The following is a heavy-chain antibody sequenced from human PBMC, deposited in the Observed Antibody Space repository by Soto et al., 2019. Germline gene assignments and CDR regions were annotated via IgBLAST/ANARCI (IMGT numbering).Heavy chain of an antibody. V-gene: IGHV3-30*18. CDR2: TSYDGSNK. Sequence: QVQLVESGGGVVQPGRSLRLSCAASGFTFSLYGMHWVRQAPGKGLEWVAVTSYDGSNKYYADSVKGRFTISRDNSKNTLYSQMNSLRVEDTAVYYCAKDSGYSGYDVYDYYYGMDVWCQGNTVTVSS. CDR3: AKDSGYSGYDVYDYYYGMDV. J-gene: IGHJ6*02. D-gene: IGHD5-12*01. CDR1: GFTFSLYG.